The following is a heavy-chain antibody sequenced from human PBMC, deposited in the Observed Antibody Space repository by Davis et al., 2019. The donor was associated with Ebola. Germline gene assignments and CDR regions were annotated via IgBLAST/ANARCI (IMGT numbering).Heavy chain of an antibody. Sequence: GESLKISCAASGFTFSSYWMHWVRQAPGKGLEWVAVISYDGSNKYYADSVKGRFTISRDNSKNTLYLQMNSLRAEDTAVYYCGSGYYGMDVWGKGTTVTVSS. CDR1: GFTFSSYW. CDR2: ISYDGSNK. D-gene: IGHD3-10*01. V-gene: IGHV3-30*03. CDR3: GSGYYGMDV. J-gene: IGHJ6*04.